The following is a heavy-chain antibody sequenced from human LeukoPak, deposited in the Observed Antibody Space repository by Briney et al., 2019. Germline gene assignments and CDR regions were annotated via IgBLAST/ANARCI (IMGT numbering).Heavy chain of an antibody. CDR1: GFTVSSNY. Sequence: GGSLRLSCAASGFTVSSNYMSWVRQAPGKGLEWVANIKQDGSEKYYVDSVKGRFTISRDNAKNSLYLQMNSLRAEDTAVYYCARSIATRYYYYYMDVWGKGTTVTVSS. CDR3: ARSIATRYYYYYMDV. D-gene: IGHD6-6*01. CDR2: IKQDGSEK. V-gene: IGHV3-7*01. J-gene: IGHJ6*03.